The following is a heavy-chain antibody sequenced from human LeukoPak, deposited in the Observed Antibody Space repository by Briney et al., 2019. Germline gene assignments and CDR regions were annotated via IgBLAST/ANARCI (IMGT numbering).Heavy chain of an antibody. CDR3: ARDQGCSSTSCNDYYYYYMDV. V-gene: IGHV4-39*07. Sequence: SETLSLTCTVSGGSLSSSSTSYWGWIRQPPGKGLEWIGSMNYGGTSHYNPSLKSRVTISVDTSKNQFSLKLSSVSAADTAVYYCARDQGCSSTSCNDYYYYYMDVWGKGTTVTVSS. J-gene: IGHJ6*03. CDR1: GGSLSSSSTSY. D-gene: IGHD2-2*01. CDR2: MNYGGTS.